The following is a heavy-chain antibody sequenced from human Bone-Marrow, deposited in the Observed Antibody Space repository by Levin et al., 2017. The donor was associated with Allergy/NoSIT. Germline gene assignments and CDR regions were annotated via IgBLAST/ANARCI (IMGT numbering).Heavy chain of an antibody. CDR3: AGTATGADYGDYDAGYHFGY. V-gene: IGHV4-34*01. Sequence: PSETLSLTCAVSGGSLDGHYWTWIRQSPGKGLEWIGEISHHGSPTYNPSLKSRGDIAADTSKNQFSLSLSSVSAADTAVDFCAGTATGADYGDYDAGYHFGYWGQGMLVTVAS. CDR1: GGSLDGHY. D-gene: IGHD4-17*01. CDR2: ISHHGSP. J-gene: IGHJ4*02.